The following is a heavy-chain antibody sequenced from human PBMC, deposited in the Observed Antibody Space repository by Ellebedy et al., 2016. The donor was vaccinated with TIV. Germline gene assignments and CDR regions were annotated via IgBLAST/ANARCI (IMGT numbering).Heavy chain of an antibody. CDR3: AKDDDVSVRIRFDP. D-gene: IGHD3-16*01. CDR2: ITGTGGGDNT. V-gene: IGHV3-23*01. CDR1: GFTFSTFA. J-gene: IGHJ5*02. Sequence: GESLKISCAASGFTFSTFAMSWVRQAPGKELEWVSTITGTGGGDNTYYADSVRCRFTISRDDSKNTLYLQMNSLRSEDTAVYYCAKDDDVSVRIRFDPWGQGTLVTVSS.